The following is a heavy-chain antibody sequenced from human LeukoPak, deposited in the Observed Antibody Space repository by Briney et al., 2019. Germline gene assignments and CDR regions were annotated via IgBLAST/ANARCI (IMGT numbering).Heavy chain of an antibody. CDR2: IYTSGST. V-gene: IGHV4-4*07. CDR1: GGSISSYY. J-gene: IGHJ4*02. CDR3: ARGSYYYDSSGRLFDY. D-gene: IGHD3-22*01. Sequence: SETLSLTCTVSGGSISSYYWSWIRQPAGRGLEWIGRIYTSGSTNYNPSLKSRVTMSVDTSKNQFSLKLSSVTAADTAVYYCARGSYYYDSSGRLFDYWGQGTLVTVSS.